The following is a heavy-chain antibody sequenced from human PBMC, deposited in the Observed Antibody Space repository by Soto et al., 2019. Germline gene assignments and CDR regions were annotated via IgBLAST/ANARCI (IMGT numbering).Heavy chain of an antibody. CDR3: AREGALDGLMVYAYVYYYYYMDV. CDR2: TYYRSKWYN. D-gene: IGHD2-8*01. Sequence: SQTLSLTCAISGDSVSSNSAAWNWIRQSPSRGLEWLGRTYYRSKWYNDYAVSVKSRITINPDTSKNQFSLQLNSVTPEDTAVYYCAREGALDGLMVYAYVYYYYYMDVWGKGTTVTVSS. J-gene: IGHJ6*03. V-gene: IGHV6-1*01. CDR1: GDSVSSNSAA.